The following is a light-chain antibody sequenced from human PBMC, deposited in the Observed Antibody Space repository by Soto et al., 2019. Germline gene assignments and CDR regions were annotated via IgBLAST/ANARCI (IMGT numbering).Light chain of an antibody. CDR2: QVS. J-gene: IGKJ1*01. Sequence: DVVLTQTPLSSPVTLGQPASISCRSSQSLVHSDGGTYLSWLHQRPGQPPRLLIYQVSNRFSGVPDRFRGGGAGTDFTLKISRVEAEDVGVYYCTQSTHFPRTFGQGTKVEIK. CDR1: QSLVHSDGGTY. V-gene: IGKV2-24*01. CDR3: TQSTHFPRT.